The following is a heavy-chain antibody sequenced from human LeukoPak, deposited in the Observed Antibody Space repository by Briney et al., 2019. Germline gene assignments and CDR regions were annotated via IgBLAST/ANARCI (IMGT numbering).Heavy chain of an antibody. CDR2: IYYSGST. J-gene: IGHJ3*02. V-gene: IGHV4-59*01. D-gene: IGHD2-21*02. Sequence: PSETLSLTCTVSGGSISSYYWSWIRQPPGKGLEWIGYIYYSGSTNYNPSPKSRVTISVDTSKNQFSLKLSSVTAADTAVYYCAREARAYCGGDCYSGGAFDIWGQGTMVTVSS. CDR3: AREARAYCGGDCYSGGAFDI. CDR1: GGSISSYY.